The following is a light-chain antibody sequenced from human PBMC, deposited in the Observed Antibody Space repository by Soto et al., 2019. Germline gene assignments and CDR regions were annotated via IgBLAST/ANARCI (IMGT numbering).Light chain of an antibody. V-gene: IGKV1-9*01. J-gene: IGKJ1*01. Sequence: ILLTQSPSSVSASVGDRVTITCRASQDISTYLAWYQQNQGRPPKLLIYFTSTLHTGVPASFSGSGSGTDFSLTISSLQPEDFATYYCQQLDSDPPWTFGQGTRVDIK. CDR3: QQLDSDPPWT. CDR2: FTS. CDR1: QDISTY.